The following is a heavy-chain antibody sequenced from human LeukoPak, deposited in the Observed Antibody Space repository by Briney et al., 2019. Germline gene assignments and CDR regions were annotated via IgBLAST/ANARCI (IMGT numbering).Heavy chain of an antibody. J-gene: IGHJ4*02. Sequence: PGGSLRLTCAASGFTFATYAMSWVRQAPGKGLECVSSISGSAGTTSYADSVKGRFTISRDNSKDTLYLQMTNLRAEDTAIYYCAKSLYGSNDYWGQGTLVTVSS. CDR2: ISGSAGTT. CDR3: AKSLYGSNDY. CDR1: GFTFATYA. D-gene: IGHD4-23*01. V-gene: IGHV3-23*01.